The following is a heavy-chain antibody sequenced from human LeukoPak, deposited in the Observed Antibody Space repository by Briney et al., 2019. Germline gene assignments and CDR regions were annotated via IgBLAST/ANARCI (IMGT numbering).Heavy chain of an antibody. D-gene: IGHD3-10*01. J-gene: IGHJ4*02. CDR3: ARESYYGSGNYFAPHFDY. CDR2: ISGHNGNT. Sequence: ASVKVSCKASGYNFTRYGIVWARQAPGQGLQWMGWISGHNGNTKYAQQLQGRITITTDTPTSTVYMELRSLRSDDTAVYFCARESYYGSGNYFAPHFDYWGQGTPVTVSS. V-gene: IGHV1-18*01. CDR1: GYNFTRYG.